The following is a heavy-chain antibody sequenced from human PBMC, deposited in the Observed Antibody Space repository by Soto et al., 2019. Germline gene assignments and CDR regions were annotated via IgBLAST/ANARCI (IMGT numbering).Heavy chain of an antibody. CDR2: IHDDGSIT. Sequence: GGSLRLSCAASGFTFSSYWMHWVRQAPGKGLVWVARIHDDGSITNYADSVKGRFTISRDNAKNTLYLQMNSLRAEDTAVYYCRRVPAAAAGIGIDHWGQGILVTISS. J-gene: IGHJ4*02. D-gene: IGHD6-13*01. CDR3: RRVPAAAAGIGIDH. V-gene: IGHV3-74*01. CDR1: GFTFSSYW.